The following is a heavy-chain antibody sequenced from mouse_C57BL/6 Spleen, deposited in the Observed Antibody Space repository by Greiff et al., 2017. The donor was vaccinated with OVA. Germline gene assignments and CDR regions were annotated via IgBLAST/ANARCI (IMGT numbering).Heavy chain of an antibody. D-gene: IGHD1-1*01. J-gene: IGHJ2*01. CDR3: ARHEGGYYYGSSPPFDY. V-gene: IGHV1-62-2*01. CDR2: FYPGSGSI. Sequence: VQLQESGAELVKPGASVKLSCKASGYTFTEYTIHWVKQRSGQGLEWIGWFYPGSGSIKYNEKFKDKATLTADKSSSTVYMELSRLTSEDSAVYFCARHEGGYYYGSSPPFDYWGQGTTLTVSS. CDR1: GYTFTEYT.